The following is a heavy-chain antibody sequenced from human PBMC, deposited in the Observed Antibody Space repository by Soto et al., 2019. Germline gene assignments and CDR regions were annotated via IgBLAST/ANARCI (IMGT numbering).Heavy chain of an antibody. CDR2: IKQDGSEK. Sequence: TGGSLRLSCAASGFTLSSYWMSWVRQAPGKGLEWVANIKQDGSEKYYVDSVEGRFTISRDNAKNSLYLQMNSLRADDTAVYYCARAITIFGVVIRRNYYYYMDVWGKGTTVTVSS. D-gene: IGHD3-3*01. CDR1: GFTLSSYW. V-gene: IGHV3-7*04. CDR3: ARAITIFGVVIRRNYYYYMDV. J-gene: IGHJ6*03.